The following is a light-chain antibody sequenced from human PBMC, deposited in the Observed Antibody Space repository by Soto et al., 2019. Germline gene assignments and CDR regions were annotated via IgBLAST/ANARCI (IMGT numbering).Light chain of an antibody. V-gene: IGKV3-15*01. CDR1: QSLTSS. CDR3: QQYNNWPDMYT. J-gene: IGKJ2*01. Sequence: ELVMTQSPATLSVSPGERVTLSCRASQSLTSSLAWYQQKPGQAPRLLIYGASTRATGTPARFSGSGSGTEFTLTISSLQSEDFAVYYCQQYNNWPDMYTFGQGTKLEIK. CDR2: GAS.